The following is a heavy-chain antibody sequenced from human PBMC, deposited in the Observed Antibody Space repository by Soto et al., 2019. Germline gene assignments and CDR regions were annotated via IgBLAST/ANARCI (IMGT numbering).Heavy chain of an antibody. CDR1: GFTFSSYS. Sequence: PGGSLRLSCAASGFTFSSYSMNWVRQAPGKGLEWVSYISSSSSTIYYADSVKGRFTISRDNAKNSLYLQMNSLRAEDTAVYYCARDRSYYYYYMDVRGKGTTVTVSS. CDR2: ISSSSSTI. CDR3: ARDRSYYYYYMDV. V-gene: IGHV3-48*01. J-gene: IGHJ6*03.